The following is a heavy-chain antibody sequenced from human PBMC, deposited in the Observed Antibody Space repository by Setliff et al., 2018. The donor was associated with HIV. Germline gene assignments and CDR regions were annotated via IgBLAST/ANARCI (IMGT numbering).Heavy chain of an antibody. Sequence: GESLRLSCVASGFTFSGFSMNWVRQAPGKGLEWVSSISSDNKYMYYADSVKGRFTISRDNAKKSLYLQMNSLRADETALYYCARSPSGGWWEGGVDFDIWGHGTMVTVSS. CDR2: ISSDNKYM. V-gene: IGHV3-21*03. J-gene: IGHJ3*02. CDR3: ARSPSGGWWEGGVDFDI. D-gene: IGHD1-26*01. CDR1: GFTFSGFS.